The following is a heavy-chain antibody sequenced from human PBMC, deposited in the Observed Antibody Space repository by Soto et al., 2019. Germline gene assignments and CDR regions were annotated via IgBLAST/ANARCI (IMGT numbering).Heavy chain of an antibody. CDR1: DGSISSYY. CDR2: IYSSGTT. J-gene: IGHJ5*02. D-gene: IGHD5-18*01. CDR3: ARDFGTASYFDP. V-gene: IGHV4-4*07. Sequence: QMQLQESGPGLVNPSETLSLTCIVSDGSISSYYWNWIRQPAGKRLEWIGRIYSSGTTNYNPSLKRRVTMSVDASKNQLSLHLSSVTAADTAVYYCARDFGTASYFDPWGQGILVTVSS.